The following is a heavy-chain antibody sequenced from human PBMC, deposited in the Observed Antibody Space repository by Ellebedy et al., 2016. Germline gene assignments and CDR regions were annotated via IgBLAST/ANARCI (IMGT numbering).Heavy chain of an antibody. J-gene: IGHJ6*02. Sequence: GESLKISCTGSGFTFGDYAMSWFRQAPGKGLEWVANIKQDGSEKYYVESVKGRFTISRDNAKNSLYLQMNSLRAEDTAVYYCARETVLVPAAIVSDLTTRYFYYNGMDVWGQGTTVTVSS. D-gene: IGHD2-2*01. CDR2: IKQDGSEK. CDR3: ARETVLVPAAIVSDLTTRYFYYNGMDV. CDR1: GFTFGDYA. V-gene: IGHV3-7*01.